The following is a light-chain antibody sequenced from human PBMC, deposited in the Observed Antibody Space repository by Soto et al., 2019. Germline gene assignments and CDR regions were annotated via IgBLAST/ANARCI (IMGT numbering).Light chain of an antibody. CDR3: QQYKSYST. CDR2: DAS. Sequence: SPSTLSASVGDVFTITCRASQNINTFLAWYQQKPGKAPNLLIYDASSLQSGVPSRFSGSGSGTEFTLTISSLQPDDFATYYCQQYKSYSTFGQGSKVDI. CDR1: QNINTF. V-gene: IGKV1-5*01. J-gene: IGKJ1*01.